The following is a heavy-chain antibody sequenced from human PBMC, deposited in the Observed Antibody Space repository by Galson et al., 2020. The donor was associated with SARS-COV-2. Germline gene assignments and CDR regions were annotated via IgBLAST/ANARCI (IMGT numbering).Heavy chain of an antibody. CDR2: SSYIRTT. J-gene: IGHJ4*02. V-gene: IGHV4-31*03. Sequence: SETLSLTCTVSGGSISSGDYSWSWIRQHPGKGLEWIGYSSYIRTTYYNPSLKSRVTISVDTSKNQFSLKLSSVTAADTAVYYCARAGGGWFGLTDYWGQGTLVTVSS. CDR1: GGSISSGDYS. CDR3: ARAGGGWFGLTDY. D-gene: IGHD3-10*01.